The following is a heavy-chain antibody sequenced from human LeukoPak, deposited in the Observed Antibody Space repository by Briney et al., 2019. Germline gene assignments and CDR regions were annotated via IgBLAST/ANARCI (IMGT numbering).Heavy chain of an antibody. V-gene: IGHV3-7*01. Sequence: GGSLRLSCAASGFTFSDYWMSWVRQAPGKGLEWVASIKQVGSEDYYVDSVKGRFTISRDNAKKSMYLQMNSLRADDTAVYYCARDGGYCSGGSCYWECWGQGTLVIVPT. J-gene: IGHJ4*02. CDR3: ARDGGYCSGGSCYWEC. CDR2: IKQVGSED. D-gene: IGHD2-15*01. CDR1: GFTFSDYW.